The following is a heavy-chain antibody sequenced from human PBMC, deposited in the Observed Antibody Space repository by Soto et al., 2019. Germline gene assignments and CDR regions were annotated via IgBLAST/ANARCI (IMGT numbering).Heavy chain of an antibody. CDR2: ISAFNGNT. CDR1: GYTFTSYG. D-gene: IGHD3-22*01. V-gene: IGHV1-18*01. J-gene: IGHJ2*01. Sequence: ASVKVSCKASGYTFTSYGISWVRQAPGQGLEWMGWISAFNGNTYYAQKLQGRVTMTTDTSTSTAYMELRSLRSDDTAVYYCARNHDCSGIRKPFSISGRGTLVTGSS. CDR3: ARNHDCSGIRKPFSI.